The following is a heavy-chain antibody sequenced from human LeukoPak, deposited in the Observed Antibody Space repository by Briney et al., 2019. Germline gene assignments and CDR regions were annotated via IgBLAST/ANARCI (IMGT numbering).Heavy chain of an antibody. D-gene: IGHD3-22*01. Sequence: GGSLRLSCAASGFTFSSCAMNWVRQAPGKGLEWVSGISGSGGITHYADSVRGRFTISRDNFKNTLYLQMNSLRAEDTAVYYCAKDPTDFDSSGQTYFDYWGQGSLVTVSS. J-gene: IGHJ4*02. CDR2: ISGSGGIT. CDR3: AKDPTDFDSSGQTYFDY. V-gene: IGHV3-23*01. CDR1: GFTFSSCA.